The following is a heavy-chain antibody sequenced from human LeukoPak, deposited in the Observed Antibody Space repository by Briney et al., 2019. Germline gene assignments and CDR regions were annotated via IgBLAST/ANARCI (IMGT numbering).Heavy chain of an antibody. CDR2: ISSSGSTI. D-gene: IGHD3-22*01. V-gene: IGHV3-11*01. CDR3: ARDPLPQSGTMIIGW. CDR1: GFTFSDYY. J-gene: IGHJ4*02. Sequence: KTGGSLRLSCAASGFTFSDYYMTWIRQAPGKGLEWVSYISSSGSTIYYADSVKGRFTISRDNAKNSLYLQMNSLRAEDTAVYYCARDPLPQSGTMIIGWWGQGTLVTVSS.